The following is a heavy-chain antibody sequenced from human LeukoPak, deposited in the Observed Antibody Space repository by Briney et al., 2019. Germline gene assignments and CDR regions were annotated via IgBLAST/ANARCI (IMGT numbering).Heavy chain of an antibody. J-gene: IGHJ6*02. CDR1: GFTFTTYD. CDR2: IVVGSGNT. Sequence: GASVKVSCKASGFTFTTYDINWVRQARGQRLEWIGWIVVGSGNTNYAQKFQERVTITRDMSTSTAYMELSSLRSEDTAVYYCAATSNHRDYDYYYGMDVWGQGTTVTVSS. CDR3: AATSNHRDYDYYYGMDV. D-gene: IGHD1-14*01. V-gene: IGHV1-58*02.